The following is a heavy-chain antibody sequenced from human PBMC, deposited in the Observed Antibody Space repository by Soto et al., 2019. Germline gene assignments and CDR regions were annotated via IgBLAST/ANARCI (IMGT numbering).Heavy chain of an antibody. CDR1: GYTFTSYG. D-gene: IGHD6-19*01. CDR2: INTYDGNT. Sequence: QVQLVQSGAEVKKPGASVKVSCKASGYTFTSYGINWVRQAPGKGLEWMGWINTYDGNTNYAEKFEGRVTMTTDTSTSTAYMELRSLSSDDAAVYYCAASRQFDYWGQGTLVTVSS. J-gene: IGHJ4*02. CDR3: AASRQFDY. V-gene: IGHV1-18*01.